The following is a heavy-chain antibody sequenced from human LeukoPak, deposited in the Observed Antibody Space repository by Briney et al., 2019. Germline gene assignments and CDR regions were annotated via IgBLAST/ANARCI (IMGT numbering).Heavy chain of an antibody. D-gene: IGHD6-13*01. V-gene: IGHV1-69*04. CDR1: GGVFTTYA. CDR2: IIPILGIA. J-gene: IGHJ6*02. CDR3: ARVAVSSSSWYYYYGMDV. Sequence: SVKVSCKASGGVFTTYAVSWVRQAPGQGLEWMGRIIPILGIANYAQKFQGRVTITADKSTSTAYMELSSLRSEDTAVYYCARVAVSSSSWYYYYGMDVWGQGTTVTVSS.